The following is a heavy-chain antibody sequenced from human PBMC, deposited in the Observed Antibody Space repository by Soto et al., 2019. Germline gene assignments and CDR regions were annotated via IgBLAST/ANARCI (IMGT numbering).Heavy chain of an antibody. CDR1: GFTFSSYS. D-gene: IGHD6-13*01. Sequence: EVQLVESGGGLVKPGGYLRLSCAASGFTFSSYSMNWVRQAPGKGLEWVSSISSSSSYIYYADSVKGRFTISRDNAKNSLYLQMKSLRGEDTVVYCCANCRYSSSWRYYFDCWGQGTLVTVSS. V-gene: IGHV3-21*01. CDR2: ISSSSSYI. J-gene: IGHJ4*02. CDR3: ANCRYSSSWRYYFDC.